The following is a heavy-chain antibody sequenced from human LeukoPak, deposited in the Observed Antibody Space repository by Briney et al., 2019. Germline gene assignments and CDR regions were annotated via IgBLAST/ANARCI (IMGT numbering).Heavy chain of an antibody. CDR3: AKGGLAGRPDY. D-gene: IGHD6-25*01. CDR1: GFTSTNYA. V-gene: IGHV3-23*01. J-gene: IGHJ4*02. Sequence: GGSLRLSCAASGFTSTNYAMSWVRQAPGKGLEWVSAISGSGGSTYYADSVKGRFTISRDNSKNTLYLQMNSLRAEDTAVYYCAKGGLAGRPDYWGQGTLVTVSS. CDR2: ISGSGGST.